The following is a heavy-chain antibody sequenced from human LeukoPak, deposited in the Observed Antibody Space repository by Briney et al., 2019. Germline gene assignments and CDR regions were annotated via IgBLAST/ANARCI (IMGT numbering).Heavy chain of an antibody. CDR3: ANNGIVGTDGLDY. Sequence: PGGSLRLSCAASGFIFSSYGMHWVRQAPDKGLEWVAVISYDGSNTYYADSVKGRFTISRDNSNNTLYLQMNSLRVEDTAIYYCANNGIVGTDGLDYWGQGTLITVSS. CDR2: ISYDGSNT. D-gene: IGHD1-26*01. CDR1: GFIFSSYG. V-gene: IGHV3-30*18. J-gene: IGHJ4*02.